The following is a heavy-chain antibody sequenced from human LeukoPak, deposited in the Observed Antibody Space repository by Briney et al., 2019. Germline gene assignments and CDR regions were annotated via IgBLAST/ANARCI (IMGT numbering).Heavy chain of an antibody. CDR2: INPNSGGT. Sequence: GASVKVSCNASGYTFTGYYMHWVRQAPGQGLEWMGWINPNSGGTNYAQKFQGRVTMTRDTSINTAYMELSSLRFDDTAVYYCARGATAGRFSLRPTGAYYMDVWGKGTTVTVSS. CDR3: ARGATAGRFSLRPTGAYYMDV. CDR1: GYTFTGYY. V-gene: IGHV1-2*02. J-gene: IGHJ6*03. D-gene: IGHD6-13*01.